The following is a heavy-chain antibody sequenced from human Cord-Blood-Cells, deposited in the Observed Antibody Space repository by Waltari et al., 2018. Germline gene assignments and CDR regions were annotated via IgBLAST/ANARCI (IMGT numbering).Heavy chain of an antibody. D-gene: IGHD2-8*01. Sequence: QVQLVQSGAEVKKPGSSVKVSCKASGGTFSSYAISWVRQAPGQGLEWLGGIIPIFGTANYAQKCQGRVTITADESTSTAYMELSSLRSEDTAVYYCESGYCTNGVCYDAFDIWGQGTMVTVSS. CDR2: IIPIFGTA. CDR3: ESGYCTNGVCYDAFDI. CDR1: GGTFSSYA. V-gene: IGHV1-69*01. J-gene: IGHJ3*02.